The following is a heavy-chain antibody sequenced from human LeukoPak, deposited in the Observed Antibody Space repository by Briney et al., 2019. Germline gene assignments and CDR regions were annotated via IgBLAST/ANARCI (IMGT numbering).Heavy chain of an antibody. CDR1: GNTFTSYG. Sequence: GESLKISCKGSGNTFTSYGISWVRQAPGQGLEWMGWISAYNGNTNYAQKLQGRVTMTTDTSTSTAYMELRSLRSDDTAVYYCASWQETPTTFDIWGQGTMVTVSS. CDR2: ISAYNGNT. V-gene: IGHV1-18*01. J-gene: IGHJ3*02. CDR3: ASWQETPTTFDI.